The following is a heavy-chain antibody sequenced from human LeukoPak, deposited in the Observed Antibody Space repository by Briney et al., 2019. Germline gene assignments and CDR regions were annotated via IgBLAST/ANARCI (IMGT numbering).Heavy chain of an antibody. CDR1: GFIFDTHT. Sequence: PGGSLRLSCIASGFIFDTHTLTWVRQAPEKGLEWVASISGSGDSTNYGDSVKGRFTISRDNFKRTVHLEMSNLRADDTAMYYCVRRAAVRGMDFWGLGTTVIVSS. CDR3: VRRAAVRGMDF. CDR2: ISGSGDST. V-gene: IGHV3-23*01. D-gene: IGHD1-14*01. J-gene: IGHJ6*02.